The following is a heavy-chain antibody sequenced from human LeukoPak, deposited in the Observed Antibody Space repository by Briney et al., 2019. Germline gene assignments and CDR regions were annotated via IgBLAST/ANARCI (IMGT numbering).Heavy chain of an antibody. CDR2: IYTSGST. D-gene: IGHD2-2*01. V-gene: IGHV4-4*07. CDR1: GGSISSYY. J-gene: IGHJ5*02. Sequence: PSETLSLTCTVSGGSISSYYWSWIRQPAGEGLEWIGRIYTSGSTNYNPSLKSRVTMSVDTSKNQFSLKLSSVTAADTAVYYCARRGRCSSTSCWFQFDPWGQGTLVTVSS. CDR3: ARRGRCSSTSCWFQFDP.